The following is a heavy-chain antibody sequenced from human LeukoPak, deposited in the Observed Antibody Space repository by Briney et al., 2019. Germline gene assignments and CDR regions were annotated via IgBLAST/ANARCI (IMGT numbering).Heavy chain of an antibody. Sequence: GGSLRLSCAASGFTLSSSWIHWVRQAPGMGLVWVSRINKDGSVTDYAESVKGRFSISRDNAKNTLYLQMNSLRVEDTAIYYCVKVRGRARVGYFDYWGQGTLVTVSS. V-gene: IGHV3-74*01. CDR2: INKDGSVT. CDR1: GFTLSSSW. D-gene: IGHD1-26*01. CDR3: VKVRGRARVGYFDY. J-gene: IGHJ4*02.